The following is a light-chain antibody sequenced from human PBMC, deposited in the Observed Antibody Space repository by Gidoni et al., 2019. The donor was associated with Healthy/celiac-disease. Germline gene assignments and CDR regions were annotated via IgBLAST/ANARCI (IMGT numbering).Light chain of an antibody. CDR2: DAS. J-gene: IGKJ2*01. V-gene: IGKV3-11*01. CDR1: QSVSSY. Sequence: GERATLSCRASQSVSSYLAWYQQKPGQAPRLLIYDASNRATGSPARFSGSGSGTDFTLTISSLEPADFAVYYCQQRSNWPPYTFGQGTKVEIK. CDR3: QQRSNWPPYT.